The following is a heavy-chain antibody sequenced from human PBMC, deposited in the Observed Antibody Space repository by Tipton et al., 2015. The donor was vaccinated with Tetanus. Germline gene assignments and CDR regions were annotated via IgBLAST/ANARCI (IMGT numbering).Heavy chain of an antibody. D-gene: IGHD6-19*01. CDR2: TQFSGGT. Sequence: TLSLTCTVSGVSVMSGEYFWSWVRHLPGKGPEAIGNTQFSGGTYYDPSLKSRATISIDMSKNQFSLKLTSVTAADTAVYFCARDFRGNGDGWYWDYWGQGTLVTVSS. J-gene: IGHJ4*02. CDR1: GVSVMSGEYF. CDR3: ARDFRGNGDGWYWDY. V-gene: IGHV4-31*03.